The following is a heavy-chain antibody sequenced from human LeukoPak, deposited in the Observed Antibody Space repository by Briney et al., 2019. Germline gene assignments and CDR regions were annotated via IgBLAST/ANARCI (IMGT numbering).Heavy chain of an antibody. Sequence: GGSLRLSCAASGFSFSSYWMSWVRQTPEKGLEFVANINQDGSVTNYVDSLKGRCTISRDNAKKSLYLEINSLRADDTAVYYCARYPGSSSFDLWGQGTLVTVSS. CDR2: INQDGSVT. V-gene: IGHV3-7*01. D-gene: IGHD6-13*01. J-gene: IGHJ4*02. CDR3: ARYPGSSSFDL. CDR1: GFSFSSYW.